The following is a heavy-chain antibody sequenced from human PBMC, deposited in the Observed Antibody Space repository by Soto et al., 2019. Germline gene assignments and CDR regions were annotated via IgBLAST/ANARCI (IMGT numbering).Heavy chain of an antibody. D-gene: IGHD6-19*01. Sequence: GESLKISCKGSGYNFTTYWIGWVRQMPGKGLEWMGIIYPGDSDTRYSPSFQGQVTMSGDKSISIAYLQWSRLEASDTAMYYCARQVRAGVFDYGGQGPLVTVSS. J-gene: IGHJ4*02. CDR3: ARQVRAGVFDY. V-gene: IGHV5-51*01. CDR1: GYNFTTYW. CDR2: IYPGDSDT.